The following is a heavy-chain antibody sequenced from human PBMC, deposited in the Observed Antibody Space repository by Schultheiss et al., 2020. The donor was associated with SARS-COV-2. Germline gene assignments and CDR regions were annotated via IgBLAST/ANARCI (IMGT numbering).Heavy chain of an antibody. V-gene: IGHV1-46*01. J-gene: IGHJ6*02. Sequence: GESLKISCKASGYTFTDYAINWVRQAPGQGLEWVGIINPSGGSTTYAQKFQGRVTMTTDTSTSTAYMELRSLRSDDTAVYYCARGYGSGSYYPSPRYYYYGMDVWGQGTTVTVSS. CDR2: INPSGGST. CDR3: ARGYGSGSYYPSPRYYYYGMDV. D-gene: IGHD3-10*01. CDR1: GYTFTDYA.